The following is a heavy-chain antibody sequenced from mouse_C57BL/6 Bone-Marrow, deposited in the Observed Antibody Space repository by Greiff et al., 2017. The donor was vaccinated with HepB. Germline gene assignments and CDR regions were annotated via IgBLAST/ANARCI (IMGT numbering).Heavy chain of an antibody. V-gene: IGHV1-64*01. D-gene: IGHD3-2*02. CDR1: GYTFTSYW. CDR3: ANSSGLYYFDY. CDR2: IHPNSGST. J-gene: IGHJ2*01. Sequence: QVQLQQSGAELVKPGASVKLSCKASGYTFTSYWMHWVKQRPGQGLEWIGMIHPNSGSTNYNEKFKSKATLTVDKSSSTAYMQLSSLTSEDSAVYDCANSSGLYYFDYWGQGTTLTVSS.